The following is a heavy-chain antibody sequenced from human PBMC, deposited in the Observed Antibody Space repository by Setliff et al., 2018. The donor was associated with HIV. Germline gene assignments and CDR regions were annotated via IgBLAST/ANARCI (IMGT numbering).Heavy chain of an antibody. CDR2: ISGSGGST. CDR3: AKMVGGSRSSGSCYFDY. J-gene: IGHJ4*02. D-gene: IGHD2-15*01. Sequence: PGGSLRLSCAASGFTFSSFGMSWVRQAPGKGLEWVSGISGSGGSTYYADSVKGRFTISRDNSKNTVYLQMNSLRAEDTAIYYCAKMVGGSRSSGSCYFDYWGQGTLVTVSS. CDR1: GFTFSSFG. V-gene: IGHV3-23*01.